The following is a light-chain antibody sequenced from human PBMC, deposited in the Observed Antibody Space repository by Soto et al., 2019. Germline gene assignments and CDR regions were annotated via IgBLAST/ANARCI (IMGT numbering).Light chain of an antibody. CDR3: TVWDNSLRGRL. V-gene: IGLV1-47*01. CDR2: RNN. CDR1: SSNIESNF. Sequence: QSVLTQPPSASGTPGQRVTISCSGSSSNIESNFVYWYQQFPGTAPRLLIYRNNQRPSGVPDRFSGAKSGTSASLAISARRSEDEEDYYCTVWDNSLRGRLFGGGTKLTVL. J-gene: IGLJ2*01.